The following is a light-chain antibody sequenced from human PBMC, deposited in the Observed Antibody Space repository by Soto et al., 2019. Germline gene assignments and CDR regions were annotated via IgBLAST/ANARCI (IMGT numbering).Light chain of an antibody. Sequence: DIQMTQSPSALSASVGDRVTITCRASQSISSYLNWFQQKPGRTPDLLIYSASSLQSGVPSRFSGSGSGTDFTLTISSLQPEDFATYYCQQSYNTAWTFGQGTTVDIK. CDR1: QSISSY. CDR2: SAS. CDR3: QQSYNTAWT. J-gene: IGKJ1*01. V-gene: IGKV1-39*01.